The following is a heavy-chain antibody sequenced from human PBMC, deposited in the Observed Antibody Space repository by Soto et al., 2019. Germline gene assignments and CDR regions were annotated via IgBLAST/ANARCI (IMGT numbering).Heavy chain of an antibody. V-gene: IGHV1-18*01. J-gene: IGHJ6*02. D-gene: IGHD2-8*01. CDR3: ARYGEYATNYYYYYGMDV. Sequence: SSVKVSCKASGYTFTSYGISWVRQAPGQGLEWMGWISAYNGNTNYAQKLQGRVTMTTDTSTSTAYMELRSLRSDDTAVYYCARYGEYATNYYYYYGMDVWGQGTTVTVSS. CDR1: GYTFTSYG. CDR2: ISAYNGNT.